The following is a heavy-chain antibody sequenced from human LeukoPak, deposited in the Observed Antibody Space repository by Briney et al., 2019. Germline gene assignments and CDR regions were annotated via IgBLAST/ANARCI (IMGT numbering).Heavy chain of an antibody. V-gene: IGHV1-18*04. Sequence: ASVKVSRKASGYTFTSYGINWVRQAPGQGLGWMGWISGHNGHTNYVQKMQGRVTMTTDTSTNTAYMELRNLTSDNTAVYYCARGPGIAVAGVFDYWGQGSLVTVSS. CDR2: ISGHNGHT. CDR1: GYTFTSYG. J-gene: IGHJ4*02. D-gene: IGHD6-19*01. CDR3: ARGPGIAVAGVFDY.